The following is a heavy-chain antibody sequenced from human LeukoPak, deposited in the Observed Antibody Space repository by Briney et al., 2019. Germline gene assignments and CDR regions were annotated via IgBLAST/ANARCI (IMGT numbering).Heavy chain of an antibody. CDR2: ISSSSSYK. Sequence: PGGSLRLSCAASGFTFSNYNIHWVRQAPGKGLEWVSYISSSSSYKYYADSVKGRFTISRDNAKNSLYLQMNSLRADDTAVYYCARGPTTLGLRLGELSLRADYWGQGALVTVSS. V-gene: IGHV3-21*01. D-gene: IGHD3-16*02. CDR3: ARGPTTLGLRLGELSLRADY. CDR1: GFTFSNYN. J-gene: IGHJ4*02.